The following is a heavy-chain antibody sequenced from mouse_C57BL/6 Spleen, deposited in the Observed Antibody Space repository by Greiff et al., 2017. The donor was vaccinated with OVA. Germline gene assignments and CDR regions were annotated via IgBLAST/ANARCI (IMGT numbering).Heavy chain of an antibody. J-gene: IGHJ4*01. D-gene: IGHD2-4*01. Sequence: QVQLQQPGAELVKPGASVKVSCKASGYTFTSYWMHWVKQRPGQGLEWIGRIHPSDSDTNYNQKFKGKATLTVDKSSSTAYMQLSSLTSEDSAVYYCAIALRDYDYDDYAMDYWGQGTSVTVSS. CDR1: GYTFTSYW. CDR2: IHPSDSDT. CDR3: AIALRDYDYDDYAMDY. V-gene: IGHV1-74*01.